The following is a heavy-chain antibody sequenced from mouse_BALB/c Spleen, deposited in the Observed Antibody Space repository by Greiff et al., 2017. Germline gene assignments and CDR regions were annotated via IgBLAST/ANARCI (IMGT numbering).Heavy chain of an antibody. CDR1: GYTFTSYV. CDR2: INPYNDGT. D-gene: IGHD2-4*01. J-gene: IGHJ1*01. CDR3: ARLGYYDYERYFDV. Sequence: VQLKESGPELVKPGASVKMSCKASGYTFTSYVMHWVKQKPGQGLEWIGYINPYNDGTKYNEKFKGKATLTSDKSSSTAYMELSSLTSEDSAVYYCARLGYYDYERYFDVWGAGTTVTVSS. V-gene: IGHV1-14*01.